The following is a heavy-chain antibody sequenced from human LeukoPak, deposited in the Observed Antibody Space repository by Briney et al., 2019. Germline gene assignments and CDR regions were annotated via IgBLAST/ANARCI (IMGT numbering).Heavy chain of an antibody. V-gene: IGHV3-7*01. Sequence: PGGYLRLSCAASGFTFSSYWMSWVRQAPGKGLEWVANIKQDGSEKYYVDSVKGRFTISRDNAKNSLYLQMNSLRAEDTAVYYCARDLLIAVATDDYWGQGTLVTVSS. CDR1: GFTFSSYW. D-gene: IGHD6-19*01. J-gene: IGHJ4*02. CDR2: IKQDGSEK. CDR3: ARDLLIAVATDDY.